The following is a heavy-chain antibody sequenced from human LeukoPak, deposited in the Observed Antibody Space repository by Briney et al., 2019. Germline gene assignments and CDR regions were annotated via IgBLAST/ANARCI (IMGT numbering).Heavy chain of an antibody. D-gene: IGHD1-26*01. J-gene: IGHJ3*02. CDR3: ARESVVSGMIDDACDI. Sequence: GGSLRLSCVASGFTISNHYMTWVRQAPGKGLEWVANIKQDGSDKHYVDSAKGRFTISRDNARNSLYLQMNSLRAEDTAVYYCARESVVSGMIDDACDIWGQGTMVIVSS. V-gene: IGHV3-7*01. CDR1: GFTISNHY. CDR2: IKQDGSDK.